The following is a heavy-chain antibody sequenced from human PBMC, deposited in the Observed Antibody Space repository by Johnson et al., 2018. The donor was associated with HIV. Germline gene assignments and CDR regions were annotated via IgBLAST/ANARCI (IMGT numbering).Heavy chain of an antibody. Sequence: QVQLVESGGGLVNPGGSLRLSCAASGFTFSDYYMSWIRQAPGKGLEWVSYISSSGNTMYYADSVKGRFTISRDNAKSSLYLQMNILRAEDTAVYYCARAPGVRGVDAFEIWGQGTVVTVAS. CDR3: ARAPGVRGVDAFEI. D-gene: IGHD3-10*01. CDR2: ISSSGNTM. J-gene: IGHJ3*02. V-gene: IGHV3-11*04. CDR1: GFTFSDYY.